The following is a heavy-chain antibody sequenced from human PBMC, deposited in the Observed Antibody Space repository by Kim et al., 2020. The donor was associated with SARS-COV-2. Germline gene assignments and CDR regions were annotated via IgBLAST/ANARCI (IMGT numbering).Heavy chain of an antibody. Sequence: SETLSLTCTVSGGSISSGGYYWSWIRQHPGKGLEWIGYIYYSGSTYYNPSLKSRVTISVDTSKNQFSLKLSSVTAADTAVYYCARATVGAAAAPDYWGQGTLVTVSS. J-gene: IGHJ4*02. V-gene: IGHV4-31*03. CDR1: GGSISSGGYY. CDR2: IYYSGST. D-gene: IGHD6-13*01. CDR3: ARATVGAAAAPDY.